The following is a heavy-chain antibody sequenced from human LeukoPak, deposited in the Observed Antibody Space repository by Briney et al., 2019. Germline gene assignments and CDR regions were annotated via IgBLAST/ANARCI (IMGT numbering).Heavy chain of an antibody. CDR1: GFTFRSHA. Sequence: GGSLRLSCVGSGFTFRSHAMSWVRQAPEKGLEFVSGIYENGGTTYYADSVKGRFSISRDNSKDTLYLQMDSLRGEDTAVYYCAKDFRIGYSAHFDYWGQGALVTVSS. V-gene: IGHV3-23*01. CDR3: AKDFRIGYSAHFDY. CDR2: IYENGGTT. J-gene: IGHJ4*02. D-gene: IGHD2-21*01.